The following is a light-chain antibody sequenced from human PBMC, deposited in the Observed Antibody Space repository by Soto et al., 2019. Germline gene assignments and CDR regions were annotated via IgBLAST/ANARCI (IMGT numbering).Light chain of an antibody. CDR3: QQYNNWPRGT. V-gene: IGKV1-5*03. J-gene: IGKJ1*01. CDR2: KAS. CDR1: QSVNGW. Sequence: DIQMTQSPSTLSASVGDRVTFTCRASQSVNGWLAWYQQKPGKAPKLLIYKASTLKSGVPSRFSGSGSGTEFTLTISSLQSEDFAVYYCQQYNNWPRGTFGQGTKVDIK.